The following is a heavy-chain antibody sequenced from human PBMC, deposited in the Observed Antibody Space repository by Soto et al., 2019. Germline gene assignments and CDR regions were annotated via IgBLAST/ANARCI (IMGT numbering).Heavy chain of an antibody. CDR1: GGSISSGGYY. CDR3: ARSIAAAGYQPFDY. J-gene: IGHJ4*02. CDR2: IYYSGST. D-gene: IGHD6-13*01. V-gene: IGHV4-31*03. Sequence: SETLSLTFTVSGGSISSGGYYWSWIRQHPGKGLEWIGYIYYSGSTYYNPSLKSRVTISVDTSKNQFSLKLSSVTAADTAVYYCARSIAAAGYQPFDYWGQGTLVTVSS.